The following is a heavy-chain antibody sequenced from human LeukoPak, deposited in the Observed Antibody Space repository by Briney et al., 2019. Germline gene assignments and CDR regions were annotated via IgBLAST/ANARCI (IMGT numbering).Heavy chain of an antibody. Sequence: ASVKVSCKASGYTFTGYYMHWVRQAPGQGLEWMGRIIPILGIANYAQKFQGRVTITADKSTSTAYMELSSLRSEDTAVYYCARPRWDGSGSYYNFDYWGQGTLVTVSS. CDR3: ARPRWDGSGSYYNFDY. CDR2: IIPILGIA. CDR1: GYTFTGYY. V-gene: IGHV1-69*02. J-gene: IGHJ4*02. D-gene: IGHD3-10*01.